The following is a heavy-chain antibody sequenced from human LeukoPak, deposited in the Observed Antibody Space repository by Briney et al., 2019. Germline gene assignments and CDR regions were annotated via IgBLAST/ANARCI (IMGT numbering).Heavy chain of an antibody. CDR3: ARRPRGYCSSTSCSPLYYYYGMDV. J-gene: IGHJ6*02. D-gene: IGHD2-2*01. Sequence: ASVKVSCKASGYTFTSYYMHWVRQAPGQGLEWMGIINPSGGSTSYAQKFQGRVTMTRDMSTSTVYMELSSLRSEDTAVYYCARRPRGYCSSTSCSPLYYYYGMDVWGQGTTVTVSS. CDR1: GYTFTSYY. V-gene: IGHV1-46*01. CDR2: INPSGGST.